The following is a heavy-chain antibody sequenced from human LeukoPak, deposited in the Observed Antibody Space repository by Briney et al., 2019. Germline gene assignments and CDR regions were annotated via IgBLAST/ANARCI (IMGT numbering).Heavy chain of an antibody. CDR3: AKDGAYCGGSNCYVFDS. CDR1: GFTFSSYA. V-gene: IGHV3-23*01. D-gene: IGHD2-15*01. CDR2: ISRSGDTP. J-gene: IGHJ4*02. Sequence: PGGSLRLSCAASGFTFSSYAMSWGRQAPGEGLEWGSGISRSGDTPHYADSVKGQFTISRDNSKNTLYLQMNSLRAEDTAVYYCAKDGAYCGGSNCYVFDSWGQGTLVTVSS.